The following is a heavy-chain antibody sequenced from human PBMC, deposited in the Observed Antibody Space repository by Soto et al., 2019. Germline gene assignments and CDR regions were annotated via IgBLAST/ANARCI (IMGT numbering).Heavy chain of an antibody. V-gene: IGHV4-30-4*01. Sequence: VQLQGSGPGLLKPSQTLSLTCTVSGASVNTGDHYWSFIRQPPGKGLEWLGYIFYSGDTYYNPSLKSRATISLNTSRNQFSLTLTSVTDADTAVYYCLGTGTTDDFWGQGTLVTVSS. D-gene: IGHD1-7*01. CDR3: LGTGTTDDF. CDR1: GASVNTGDHY. CDR2: IFYSGDT. J-gene: IGHJ1*01.